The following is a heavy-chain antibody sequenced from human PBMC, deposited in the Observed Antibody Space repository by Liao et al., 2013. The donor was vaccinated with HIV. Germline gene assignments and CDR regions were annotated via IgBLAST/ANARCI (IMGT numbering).Heavy chain of an antibody. CDR1: GGSFSGYY. CDR3: ARGGTIAAAGTIVYYYYYMDV. D-gene: IGHD6-13*01. V-gene: IGHV4-59*10. J-gene: IGHJ6*03. CDR2: IYTSGST. Sequence: QVQLQQWGAGLLKPSETLSLTCAVYGGSFSGYYWSWIRQPPGKGLEWIGRIYTSGSTNYNPSLKSRVTMSVDTSKNQFSLKLSSVTAADTAVYYCARGGTIAAAGTIVYYYYYMDVWGKGTTVTVSS.